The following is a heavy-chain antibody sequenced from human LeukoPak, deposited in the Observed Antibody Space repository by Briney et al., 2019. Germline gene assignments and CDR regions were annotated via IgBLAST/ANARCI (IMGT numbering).Heavy chain of an antibody. CDR3: ARDRRYYYDSSGYIDAFDI. CDR1: GGSISSYY. J-gene: IGHJ3*02. D-gene: IGHD3-22*01. CDR2: IYYSGST. V-gene: IGHV4-59*01. Sequence: SETLSLTCTVSGGSISSYYWSWIRQPPGKGLEWTGYIYYSGSTNYNPSLKSRVTISVDTSKNQFSLKLSSVTAADTAVYYCARDRRYYYDSSGYIDAFDIWGQGTMVTVSS.